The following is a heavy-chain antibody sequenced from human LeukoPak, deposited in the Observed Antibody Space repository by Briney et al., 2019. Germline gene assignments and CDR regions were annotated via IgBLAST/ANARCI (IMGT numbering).Heavy chain of an antibody. Sequence: ASVKVSCKASGYTFTSYYMHWVRQAPGQGPEWMGIINPSGGSTSYAQKFQGRVTMTRDTSTSTVYMELSSLTSEDTAVYYCARASSSSWYDYWGQGTLVTVSS. D-gene: IGHD6-13*01. CDR2: INPSGGST. CDR3: ARASSSSWYDY. CDR1: GYTFTSYY. V-gene: IGHV1-46*01. J-gene: IGHJ4*02.